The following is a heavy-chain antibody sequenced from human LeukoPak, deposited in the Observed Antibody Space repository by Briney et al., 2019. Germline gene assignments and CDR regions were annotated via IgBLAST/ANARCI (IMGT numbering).Heavy chain of an antibody. V-gene: IGHV4-31*03. CDR1: GGSISSSGYY. D-gene: IGHD2-2*01. J-gene: IGHJ5*02. CDR2: IYYSGST. Sequence: PSQTLSLTCTVSGGSISSSGYYWSWIRQHPGKGLEWIGNIYYSGSTSYNPSLKSRVSTSVDTSKNQFSLKLSSVTAADTAVYHCARELLPAAMGGWFDPWGQGTLVTVSS. CDR3: ARELLPAAMGGWFDP.